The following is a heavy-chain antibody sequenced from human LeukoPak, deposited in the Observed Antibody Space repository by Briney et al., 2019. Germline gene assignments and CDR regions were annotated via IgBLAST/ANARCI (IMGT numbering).Heavy chain of an antibody. CDR1: GYTFARYY. Sequence: GASVKVSCKASGYTFARYYTHWVRQAPGQGLEWMGIINPSGGSTRYAQKFQGRVTMTRDTSTSTVYMELSSLRSDGTAVYYCARGGYYDSSGSFDPWGQGTLVTVSS. CDR3: ARGGYYDSSGSFDP. CDR2: INPSGGST. V-gene: IGHV1-46*01. J-gene: IGHJ5*02. D-gene: IGHD3-22*01.